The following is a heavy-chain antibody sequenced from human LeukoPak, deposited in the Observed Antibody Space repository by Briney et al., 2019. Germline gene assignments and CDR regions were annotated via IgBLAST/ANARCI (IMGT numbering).Heavy chain of an antibody. CDR3: ARGVKPLALKPLAY. V-gene: IGHV3-53*01. Sequence: PGGSLRLSCAASGFTVITNDMTWVRQAPGKGLEWVSVLYSDGNTKYADSVQGRFTISRDNSKNTLYLEMNSLSPADTAVYYCARGVKPLALKPLAYWAQETLVTVP. D-gene: IGHD1-14*01. CDR2: LYSDGNT. J-gene: IGHJ4*02. CDR1: GFTVITND.